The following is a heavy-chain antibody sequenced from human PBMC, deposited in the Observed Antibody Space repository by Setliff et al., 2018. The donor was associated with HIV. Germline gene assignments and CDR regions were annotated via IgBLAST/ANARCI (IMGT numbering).Heavy chain of an antibody. J-gene: IGHJ3*02. CDR2: IYTSGST. CDR1: GGSISSGSYY. D-gene: IGHD1-26*01. CDR3: ARDPAGGATSAHAFDI. Sequence: SEALSLTCTVSGGSISSGSYYWSWIRQPAGKGLEWIGHIYTSGSTNYNPSLKSRVTISVDTSKNQFSLKLSSVTAADTAVYYCARDPAGGATSAHAFDIWGQGTMVTVSS. V-gene: IGHV4-61*09.